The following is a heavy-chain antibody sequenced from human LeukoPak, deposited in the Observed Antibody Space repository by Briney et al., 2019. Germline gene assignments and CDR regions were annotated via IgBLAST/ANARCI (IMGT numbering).Heavy chain of an antibody. Sequence: VKVSCKASGYTXTXXXXSWVRQAPGXXXXXXGWISSYNGNTNYAQKLQGRVTMTTDTSTSTAYMELRSLRSDDTAVYYCSRSVPAAFMDVWGQGTTVTVSS. J-gene: IGHJ6*02. V-gene: IGHV1-18*01. D-gene: IGHD2-2*01. CDR3: SRSVPAAFMDV. CDR1: GYTXTXXX. CDR2: ISSYNGNT.